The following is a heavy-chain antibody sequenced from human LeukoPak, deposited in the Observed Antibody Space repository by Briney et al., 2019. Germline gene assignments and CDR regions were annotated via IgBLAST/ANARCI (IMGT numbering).Heavy chain of an antibody. CDR2: ISHDGTVQ. V-gene: IGHV3-30*18. CDR3: AKEGTAMASSYFDY. CDR1: GFTFSSYG. D-gene: IGHD5-18*01. J-gene: IGHJ4*02. Sequence: GGSLRLSCAASGFTFSSYGMQWVRQAPGKGLEWVAVISHDGTVQHYADSVKGRFTISRDNSDNTLYLRMNSLRDEDTAMYYCAKEGTAMASSYFDYWGQGTLITVSS.